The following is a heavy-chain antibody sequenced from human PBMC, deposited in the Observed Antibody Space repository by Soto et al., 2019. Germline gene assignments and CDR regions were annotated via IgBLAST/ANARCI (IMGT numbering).Heavy chain of an antibody. CDR2: INHSGST. CDR3: ARSYPRLPVDY. CDR1: GGSFSGYY. V-gene: IGHV4-34*01. D-gene: IGHD3-10*01. J-gene: IGHJ4*02. Sequence: PSETLSLTCAVYGGSFSGYYWSWIRQPPGKGLEWIGEINHSGSTNYNPSPKSRVTISVDTSKNQFPLKLSSVTAADTAVYYCARSYPRLPVDYWGQGTLVTVSS.